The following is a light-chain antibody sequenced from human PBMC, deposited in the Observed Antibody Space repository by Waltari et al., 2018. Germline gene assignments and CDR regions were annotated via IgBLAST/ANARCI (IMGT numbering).Light chain of an antibody. V-gene: IGKV3-11*01. CDR2: EAS. Sequence: DIVLTQSPATLSLSPGERATLSCRPSQSITNYLAWYQLKPGQAPRLLIYEASNRATGIPARFSGSGSGTDVTLTISNLEPEDSAVYYCQQRSKWPLTFGGGTKVEIK. J-gene: IGKJ4*01. CDR1: QSITNY. CDR3: QQRSKWPLT.